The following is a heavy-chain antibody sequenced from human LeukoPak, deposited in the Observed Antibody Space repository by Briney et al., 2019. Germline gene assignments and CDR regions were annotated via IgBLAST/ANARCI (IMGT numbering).Heavy chain of an antibody. V-gene: IGHV4-34*01. CDR1: GGSFSGYY. CDR3: ARLGSDFWSGYLNLWFGYYFDY. D-gene: IGHD3-3*01. Sequence: PSETLSLTCAVYGGSFSGYYWSWIRQPPGKGLEWIGEINHSGSTNYNPSLTSLKSRVTISVDTSKNQFSLKLSSVTAADTAVYYCARLGSDFWSGYLNLWFGYYFDYWGQGTLVTVSS. CDR2: INHSGST. J-gene: IGHJ4*02.